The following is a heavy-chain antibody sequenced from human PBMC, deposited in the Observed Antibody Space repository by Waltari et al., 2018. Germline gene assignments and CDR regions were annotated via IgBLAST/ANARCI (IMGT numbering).Heavy chain of an antibody. CDR2: IYYSGST. Sequence: QVQLQESGPGLVKPSETLSLTCTVSGGSISSHYWSWIRQPPGKGLEWIGYIYYSGSTNYTPSRKSRVTISVDTSKNQFSLKLSSVTAADTAVYYCARDPAVYAFDIWGQGTMVTVSS. V-gene: IGHV4-59*11. CDR3: ARDPAVYAFDI. J-gene: IGHJ3*02. CDR1: GGSISSHY. D-gene: IGHD2-2*01.